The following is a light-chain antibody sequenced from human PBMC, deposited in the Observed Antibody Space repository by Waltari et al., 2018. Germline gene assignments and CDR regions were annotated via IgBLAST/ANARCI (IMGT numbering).Light chain of an antibody. CDR1: SGHTRYA. J-gene: IGLJ2*01. V-gene: IGLV4-69*01. Sequence: QLVLTQPPSASASLGASVKLTCTLNSGHTRYAIAWHQQQPEKGPRFLMKLDSDGSHTKVDGSPDRFSGSSSGAERYLILSSLQSEDEADYYCQSWDTGINVFGGGTKLTVL. CDR2: LDSDGSH. CDR3: QSWDTGINV.